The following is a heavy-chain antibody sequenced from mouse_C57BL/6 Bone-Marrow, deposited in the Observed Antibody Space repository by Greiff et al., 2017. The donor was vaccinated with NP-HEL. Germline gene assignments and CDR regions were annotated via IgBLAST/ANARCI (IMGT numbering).Heavy chain of an antibody. J-gene: IGHJ2*01. Sequence: EVQLQESGPGLVKPSQSLSLTCSVTGYSITSGYYWNWIRQFPGNKLEWMGYISYDGSNNYNPSLKNRISITRDTSKNQFFLKLNSVTTEDTATYYCARGGIYYYGSSYYWGQGTTLTVSS. V-gene: IGHV3-6*01. CDR3: ARGGIYYYGSSYY. D-gene: IGHD1-1*01. CDR2: ISYDGSN. CDR1: GYSITSGYY.